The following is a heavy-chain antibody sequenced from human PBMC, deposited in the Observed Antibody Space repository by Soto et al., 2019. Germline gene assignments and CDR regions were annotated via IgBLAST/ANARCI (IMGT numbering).Heavy chain of an antibody. D-gene: IGHD3-22*01. CDR2: IIPIFGTA. V-gene: IGHV1-69*13. CDR3: ARDLGHSSGYYDAFDI. Sequence: ASVKVSCKASVGTFSSYAISWVRQAPGQGLEWMGGIIPIFGTANYAQKFQGRVTITADESTSTAYMELSSLRSEDTAVYYCARDLGHSSGYYDAFDIWGQGTMVTVSS. CDR1: VGTFSSYA. J-gene: IGHJ3*02.